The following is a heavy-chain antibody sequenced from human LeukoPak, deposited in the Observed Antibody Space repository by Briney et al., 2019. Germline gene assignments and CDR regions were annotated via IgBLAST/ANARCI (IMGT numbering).Heavy chain of an antibody. J-gene: IGHJ3*02. CDR1: GGSISRYY. CDR3: ARAMTAIRPDAFDI. V-gene: IGHV4-4*09. Sequence: SETLSLTCTVSGGSISRYYWSWIRQPPGKGLEWIGYIYTSGSTNYNPSLKSRVTISVDTSKNQFSLKLSSVTAADTAVYYCARAMTAIRPDAFDIWGQGTMVTVSS. D-gene: IGHD2-21*02. CDR2: IYTSGST.